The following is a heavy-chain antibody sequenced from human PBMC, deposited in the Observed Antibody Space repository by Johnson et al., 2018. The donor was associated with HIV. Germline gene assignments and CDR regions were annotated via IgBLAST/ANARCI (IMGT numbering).Heavy chain of an antibody. V-gene: IGHV3-30*02. CDR2: IRYDGSNK. CDR1: GFTVSSYG. J-gene: IGHJ3*02. CDR3: AKDPRGNFWSGDDAFDI. D-gene: IGHD3-3*01. Sequence: QVQVLESGGGLVQPGGSLRLSCAASGFTVSSYGMHWVRQAPGKGLEWVAFIRYDGSNKYYADSVKGRFTISRDNSKNTLYLQMNSLRAEDTAVYYCAKDPRGNFWSGDDAFDIWGQGTMVTVSS.